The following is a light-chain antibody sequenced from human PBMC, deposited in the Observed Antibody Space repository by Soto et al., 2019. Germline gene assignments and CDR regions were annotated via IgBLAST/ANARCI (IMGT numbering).Light chain of an antibody. Sequence: SYELTQAPSVSVAPGQTARITCGGANIGDKRVHWYQQRPGQAPVLVVYDDRDRPSGIPERFSGSNSGNTATLTISRVEGGDEADYYCQVWDDRGLHVVFGGGTKLTVL. CDR3: QVWDDRGLHVV. V-gene: IGLV3-21*02. CDR1: NIGDKR. J-gene: IGLJ3*02. CDR2: DDR.